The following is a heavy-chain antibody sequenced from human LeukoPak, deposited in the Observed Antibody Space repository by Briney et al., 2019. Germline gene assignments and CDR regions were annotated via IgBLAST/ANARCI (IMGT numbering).Heavy chain of an antibody. Sequence: PSETLSLTCSVLGGSISRYYWSWVRQPPGKEPEWIGYIYSSGTTDSKPALKSRVTISVDTSKNQFSLKLSTVTAADTAVYYCVRHESGCRGAFDIWGQGTMVTVSS. J-gene: IGHJ3*02. CDR2: IYSSGTT. D-gene: IGHD2-8*01. CDR3: VRHESGCRGAFDI. V-gene: IGHV4-59*08. CDR1: GGSISRYY.